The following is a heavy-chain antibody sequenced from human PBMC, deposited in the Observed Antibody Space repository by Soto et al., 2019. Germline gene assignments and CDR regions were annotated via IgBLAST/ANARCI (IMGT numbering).Heavy chain of an antibody. J-gene: IGHJ4*02. CDR2: ISDSGTKT. CDR1: GFSISDYA. Sequence: GGSLRLSCSASGFSISDYAMSWVRQAPGKGLEWVSSISDSGTKTFYADSVKGRVAISRDTSKNTVYMQMNNLRVEDTALYYCAKDGNRKDDYWGQGTVVTVSS. CDR3: AKDGNRKDDY. V-gene: IGHV3-23*01.